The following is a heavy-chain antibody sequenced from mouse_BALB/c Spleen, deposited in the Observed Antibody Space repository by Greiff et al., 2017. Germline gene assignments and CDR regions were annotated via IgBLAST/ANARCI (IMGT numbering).Heavy chain of an antibody. V-gene: IGHV5-15*02. J-gene: IGHJ3*01. Sequence: EVQVVESGGGLVQPGGSRKLSCAASGFTFSDYGMAWVRQAPGKGPEWVAFISNLAYSIYYADTVTGRFTISRENAKNTLYLEMSSLRSEDTAMYYCARVYGNYWFAYWGQGTLVTVSA. CDR1: GFTFSDYG. CDR3: ARVYGNYWFAY. CDR2: ISNLAYSI. D-gene: IGHD2-1*01.